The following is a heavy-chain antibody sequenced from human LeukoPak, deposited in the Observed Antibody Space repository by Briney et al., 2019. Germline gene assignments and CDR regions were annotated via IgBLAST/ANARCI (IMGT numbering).Heavy chain of an antibody. J-gene: IGHJ5*02. CDR1: GGSISSYY. D-gene: IGHD6-13*01. CDR3: ARLYSSSVDWFDP. Sequence: PSETLSLTCTVSGGSISSYYWSWIRQPPGKGLEWIGYIYYSGSTNYNPSLKSRVTISVDTSKNQFSLKLSSVTAADTAVYYCARLYSSSVDWFDPWGQGTLVIVSS. V-gene: IGHV4-59*08. CDR2: IYYSGST.